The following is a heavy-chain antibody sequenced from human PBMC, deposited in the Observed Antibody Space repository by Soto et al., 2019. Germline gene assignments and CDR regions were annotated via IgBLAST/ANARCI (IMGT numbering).Heavy chain of an antibody. J-gene: IGHJ4*02. CDR2: IWYDGSNK. D-gene: IGHD5-12*01. Sequence: QVQLVESGGGVVQPGRSLRLSCAVSGFTYSSYGMHWVRQAPGKGLEWVAVIWYDGSNKYYADSVKGRFIISRDDSKNTLSLQMHSLRAEDTAVYYCARDSAWLFDSWGQGTLVTVSS. V-gene: IGHV3-33*01. CDR1: GFTYSSYG. CDR3: ARDSAWLFDS.